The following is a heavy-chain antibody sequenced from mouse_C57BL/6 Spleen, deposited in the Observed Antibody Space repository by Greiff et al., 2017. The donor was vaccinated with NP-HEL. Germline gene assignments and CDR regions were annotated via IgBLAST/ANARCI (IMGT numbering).Heavy chain of an antibody. D-gene: IGHD2-4*01. V-gene: IGHV2-2*01. J-gene: IGHJ3*01. CDR1: GFSLTSYG. CDR3: AREGLRLLAWFAY. CDR2: IWSGGST. Sequence: QVQLQQSGPGLVQPSQSLSITCTVSGFSLTSYGVHWVRQSPGKGLAWLGVIWSGGSTDYNAAFISRLSISKDNSKSQVFFKMNSLQADDTAIYYCAREGLRLLAWFAYWGQGTLVTVSA.